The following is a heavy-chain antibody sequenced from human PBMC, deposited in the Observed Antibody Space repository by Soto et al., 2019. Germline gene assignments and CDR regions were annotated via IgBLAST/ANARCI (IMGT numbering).Heavy chain of an antibody. CDR3: AKDGPPYYYDSSAFDY. CDR1: GFTFSSYG. J-gene: IGHJ4*02. V-gene: IGHV3-30*18. CDR2: ISYDGSNK. D-gene: IGHD3-22*01. Sequence: QVQLVESGGGVVQPGRCLRLSCAASGFTFSSYGMHWVRQAPGKGLEWVAVISYDGSNKYYADSVKGRFTISRDNSKNTLYLQMNSLRAEDTAVYYCAKDGPPYYYDSSAFDYWGQGTLVTVSS.